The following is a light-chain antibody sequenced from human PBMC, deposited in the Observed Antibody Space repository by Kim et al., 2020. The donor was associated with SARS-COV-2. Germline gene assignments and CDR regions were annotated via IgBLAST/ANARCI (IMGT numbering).Light chain of an antibody. CDR1: QDISNY. V-gene: IGKV1-33*01. J-gene: IGKJ4*01. CDR2: DAS. Sequence: DIQMTQSPSSLSASVGDSVTITCQASQDISNYLNWYQQKPGKAPKLLIYDASNLETGVPSRFSGSGSGTDFTFTISSLQPEDIATYYCQQYDNLPRTFGGGTKVDIK. CDR3: QQYDNLPRT.